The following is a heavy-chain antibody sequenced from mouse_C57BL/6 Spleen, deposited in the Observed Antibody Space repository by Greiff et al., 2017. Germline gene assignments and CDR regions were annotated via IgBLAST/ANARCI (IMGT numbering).Heavy chain of an antibody. V-gene: IGHV1-15*01. CDR3: TRGNFPGSSSFAY. D-gene: IGHD1-1*01. CDR2: IDPETGGT. Sequence: QVHVKQSGAELVRPGASVTLSCKASGYTFTDYEMHWVKQTPVHGLEWIGAIDPETGGTAYNQKFKGKAILTADKSSSTAYMELRSLTSEGSAVYYCTRGNFPGSSSFAYWGQGTLVTVSA. CDR1: GYTFTDYE. J-gene: IGHJ3*01.